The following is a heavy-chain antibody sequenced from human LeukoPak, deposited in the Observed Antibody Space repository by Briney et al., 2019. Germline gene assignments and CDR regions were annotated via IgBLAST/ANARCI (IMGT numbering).Heavy chain of an antibody. D-gene: IGHD4-17*01. CDR2: MFFSGSF. Sequence: PSETLSHTCTVSGGSLTGGYWIWIRQPPGKGLEWIGHMFFSGSFNYNPSLKSRVTISVDTSKNQFSLKLSSVTAADTAVYYCAGYFGDSVAYFYSCGEGTLVTVSS. J-gene: IGHJ4*02. CDR3: AGYFGDSVAYFYS. V-gene: IGHV4-59*01. CDR1: GGSLTGGY.